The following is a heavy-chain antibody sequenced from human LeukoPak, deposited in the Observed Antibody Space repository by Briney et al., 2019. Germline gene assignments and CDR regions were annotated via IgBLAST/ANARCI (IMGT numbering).Heavy chain of an antibody. CDR3: AKDHYWSIDY. CDR2: IKGDGIST. D-gene: IGHD3-3*01. Sequence: GGSLRLSCAASGFTFSSYAMHWVRHAPGQGLVWVSRIKGDGISTNYADSVKGRFTISRDIAKNTLYLQMNSLRAEDTGVYYCAKDHYWSIDYWGRGTLVTVSS. J-gene: IGHJ4*02. CDR1: GFTFSSYA. V-gene: IGHV3-74*01.